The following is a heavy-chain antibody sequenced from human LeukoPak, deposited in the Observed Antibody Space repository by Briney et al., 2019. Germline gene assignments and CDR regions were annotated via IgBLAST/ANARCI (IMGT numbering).Heavy chain of an antibody. CDR1: GFTFSSYG. CDR3: GKHGYDILTGYSVDAFDI. J-gene: IGHJ3*02. V-gene: IGHV3-23*01. D-gene: IGHD3-9*01. CDR2: ISGSGGST. Sequence: GGSLRLSCAASGFTFSSYGMTWVRQAPGKGLEWVSGISGSGGSTYYADSVKGRFTISRDNSKNSLYLQMNSLRAEDTAVYYCGKHGYDILTGYSVDAFDIWGQGTMVTVSS.